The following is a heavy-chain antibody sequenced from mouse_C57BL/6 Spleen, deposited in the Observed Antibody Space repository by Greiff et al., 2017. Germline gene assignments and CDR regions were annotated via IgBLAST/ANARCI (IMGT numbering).Heavy chain of an antibody. V-gene: IGHV5-4*01. CDR2: ISDGGSYT. D-gene: IGHD1-1*01. Sequence: EVQRVESGGGLVKPGGSLKLSCAASGFTFSSYAMSWVRQTPEKRLEWVATISDGGSYTYYPDNVKGRFTISRDNAKNNLYLQMSHLKSEDTAVYYCARDGWVLRGYFDYWGQGTTLTVSS. J-gene: IGHJ2*01. CDR3: ARDGWVLRGYFDY. CDR1: GFTFSSYA.